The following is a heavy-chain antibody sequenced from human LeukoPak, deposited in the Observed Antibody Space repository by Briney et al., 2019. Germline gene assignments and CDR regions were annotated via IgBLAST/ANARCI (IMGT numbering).Heavy chain of an antibody. CDR2: FDPEDGET. V-gene: IGHV1-24*01. CDR1: GYTLTELS. D-gene: IGHD3-9*01. CDR3: ATDLGSHLTGYKHYYYYGMDV. J-gene: IGHJ6*04. Sequence: ASVKVSCKVSGYTLTELSMHWVRQAPGKGLEWMGGFDPEDGETIYAQKFQGRVTMTEDTSTDTAYMELNSLRSEDTAVYYCATDLGSHLTGYKHYYYYGMDVWGKGTTVTVSS.